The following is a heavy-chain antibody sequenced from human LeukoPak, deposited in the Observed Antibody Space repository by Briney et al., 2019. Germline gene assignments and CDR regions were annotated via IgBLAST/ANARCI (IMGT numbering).Heavy chain of an antibody. CDR3: VKEGSYYLDV. V-gene: IGHV3-23*01. J-gene: IGHJ6*03. CDR2: IGRGSDCT. Sequence: PGGSLRLSCAASGFTFSNHAMAWVRQAPGRGLEGGSSIGRGSDCTLLADSVKGRFTISRDNSTNALDLQLNSPRADDTAIYYCVKEGSYYLDVWGKGTTVTVSS. CDR1: GFTFSNHA.